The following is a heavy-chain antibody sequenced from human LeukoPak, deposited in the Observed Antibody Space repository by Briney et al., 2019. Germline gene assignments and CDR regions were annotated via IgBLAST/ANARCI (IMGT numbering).Heavy chain of an antibody. J-gene: IGHJ1*01. CDR2: IYYRGST. Sequence: SETLSLTCTISGDSISSSSYYWGWIRQPPGKGLEWIGDIYYRGSTYYNPSLKSRVSISIDTSNNQFSLTLNSETAADTALYFCARRRYYDSTGYLDWGQGTLVTVSS. CDR1: GDSISSSSYY. V-gene: IGHV4-39*01. CDR3: ARRRYYDSTGYLD. D-gene: IGHD3-22*01.